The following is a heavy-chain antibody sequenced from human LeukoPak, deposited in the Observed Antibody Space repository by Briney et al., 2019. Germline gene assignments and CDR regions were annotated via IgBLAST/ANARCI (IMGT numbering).Heavy chain of an antibody. J-gene: IGHJ4*02. Sequence: ASVKVSCKASGYTFTSYTIMWVRQAPGQGLEWMGWISAYNGDTYYAQKFQGRATMTTDTATSTAYMELRSLRSDDTAVYYCARGFMVRGVIGVDYWGQGTLVTVSS. CDR1: GYTFTSYT. CDR2: ISAYNGDT. CDR3: ARGFMVRGVIGVDY. D-gene: IGHD3-10*01. V-gene: IGHV1-18*01.